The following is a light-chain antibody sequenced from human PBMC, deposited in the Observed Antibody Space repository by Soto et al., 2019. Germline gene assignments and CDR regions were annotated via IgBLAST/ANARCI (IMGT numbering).Light chain of an antibody. Sequence: EIVLTQSPGTLSLSPGERATLSCRASQSVTSSYLAWYQQKPGQAPRLLIYGASSRATGIPDRFSGSGSGTDFTLTISRLEPEDFAVYYCQQRSIWPFTFGGGTKVDIK. J-gene: IGKJ4*01. CDR1: QSVTSSY. CDR3: QQRSIWPFT. CDR2: GAS. V-gene: IGKV3D-20*02.